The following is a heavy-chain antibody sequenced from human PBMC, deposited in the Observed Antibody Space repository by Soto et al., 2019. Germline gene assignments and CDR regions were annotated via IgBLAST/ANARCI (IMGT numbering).Heavy chain of an antibody. CDR2: IIPIFGTA. J-gene: IGHJ4*02. CDR1: GGTFSSYA. Sequence: QVQLVQSGAEVKKPGSSVKVSCKASGGTFSSYAISWVRQAPGQGLEWMGGIIPIFGTANYAQKFQGRVTITADESTSTAYMELSSLRSEDTAVYYCARDMSRYSSSRVPPAADYWGQGTLVTVSS. D-gene: IGHD6-6*01. CDR3: ARDMSRYSSSRVPPAADY. V-gene: IGHV1-69*12.